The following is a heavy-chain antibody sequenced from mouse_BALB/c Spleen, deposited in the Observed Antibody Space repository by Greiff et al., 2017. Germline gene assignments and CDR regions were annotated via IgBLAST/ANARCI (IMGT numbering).Heavy chain of an antibody. CDR2: INPYYGST. J-gene: IGHJ4*01. CDR1: GYSFTDYI. CDR3: ARGCYYDLYYAMDY. D-gene: IGHD2-4*01. V-gene: IGHV1-39*01. Sequence: VQLQQTGPELVKPGASVKISCKASGYSFTDYIMLWVKQSHGKSLEWIGNINPYYGSTSYNLKFKGKATLTVDKSSSTAYMQLNSLTSEDSAVYYCARGCYYDLYYAMDYWGQGTSVTVSS.